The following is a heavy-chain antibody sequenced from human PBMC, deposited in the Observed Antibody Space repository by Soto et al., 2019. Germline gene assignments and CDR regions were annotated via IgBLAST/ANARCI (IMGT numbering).Heavy chain of an antibody. D-gene: IGHD5-18*01. CDR1: GFTFSNAW. J-gene: IGHJ3*02. V-gene: IGHV3-15*07. Sequence: GGSLRLSCAASGFTFSNAWMNWVRQAPGKGLEWVGRIKSKTDGGTTDYAAPVKGRFTISRDDSKNTLYLQMNSLKTEDTAVYYCTTEFPERYSYDAFDIWGQGTMVTVSS. CDR3: TTEFPERYSYDAFDI. CDR2: IKSKTDGGTT.